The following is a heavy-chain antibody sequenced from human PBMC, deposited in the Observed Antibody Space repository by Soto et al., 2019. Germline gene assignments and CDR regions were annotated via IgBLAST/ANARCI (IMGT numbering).Heavy chain of an antibody. CDR3: ATESGSYRYWYFDL. CDR1: GGSISSGGYS. Sequence: SETLSLTYAVSGGSISSGGYSWSWIRQPPGKGLEWIGYIYHSGSTYYNPSLKSRVTISVDRSKNQFSLKLSSVTAADTAVYYCATESGSYRYWYFDLWGRGTLVTVSS. CDR2: IYHSGST. V-gene: IGHV4-30-2*01. J-gene: IGHJ2*01. D-gene: IGHD1-26*01.